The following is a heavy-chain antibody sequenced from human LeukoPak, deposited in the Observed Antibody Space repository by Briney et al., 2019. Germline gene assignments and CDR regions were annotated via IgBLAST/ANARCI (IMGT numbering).Heavy chain of an antibody. J-gene: IGHJ2*01. CDR3: AKKEVISSGEWYFGL. Sequence: GGSLRLSCAASGFTFSSYAMGWVRQAPVEGREWVSGISGSGGNTYYADSVKGRFSISRNSSRNTLYLQMNNLRGDDTAVYYCAKKEVISSGEWYFGLWGRGTLVTVSS. CDR1: GFTFSSYA. V-gene: IGHV3-23*01. CDR2: ISGSGGNT. D-gene: IGHD6-19*01.